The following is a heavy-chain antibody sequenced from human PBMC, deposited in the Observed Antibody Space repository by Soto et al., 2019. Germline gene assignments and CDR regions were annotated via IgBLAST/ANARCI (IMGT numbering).Heavy chain of an antibody. J-gene: IGHJ4*02. Sequence: QVQLVESGGGVVQPGRSLRLSCAASGFTFSSYGMHWVRQAPGKGLEWVAVISYDGSNKYYADSVKGRFTISRDNSKNTLYLQMNSLRAEDTAVYYCAKIHPVLRYFDWLRTPANYWGQGTLVTVSS. D-gene: IGHD3-9*01. CDR1: GFTFSSYG. CDR3: AKIHPVLRYFDWLRTPANY. CDR2: ISYDGSNK. V-gene: IGHV3-30*18.